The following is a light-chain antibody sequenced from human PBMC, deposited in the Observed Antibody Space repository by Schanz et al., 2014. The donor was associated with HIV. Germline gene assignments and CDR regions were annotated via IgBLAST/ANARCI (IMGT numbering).Light chain of an antibody. CDR3: QQYGSSPT. CDR2: GAS. J-gene: IGKJ1*01. CDR1: QSVSTY. Sequence: EIVLTQSPATLSLSPGERATLSCRASQSVSTYLAWYQQKLGQAPRLLIYGASSRATGIPDRFSGSGSGTDFTLTISGLEPEDFAVYYCQQYGSSPTFGQGTRVEIK. V-gene: IGKV3-20*01.